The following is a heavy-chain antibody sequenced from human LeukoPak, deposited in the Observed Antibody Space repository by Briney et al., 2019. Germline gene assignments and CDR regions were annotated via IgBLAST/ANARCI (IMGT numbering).Heavy chain of an antibody. V-gene: IGHV5-51*01. J-gene: IGHJ3*02. CDR3: ARHAVVVTAYDAFDI. Sequence: GESLKISCKGSGYSFTSYWIGWVRQMPGKGLGWMGSIYPGESDTIYSPSCQGQVTISADKSISTAYLKWRTLKASDTAMYYCARHAVVVTAYDAFDIWGQGTVVTVSS. D-gene: IGHD2-21*02. CDR1: GYSFTSYW. CDR2: IYPGESDT.